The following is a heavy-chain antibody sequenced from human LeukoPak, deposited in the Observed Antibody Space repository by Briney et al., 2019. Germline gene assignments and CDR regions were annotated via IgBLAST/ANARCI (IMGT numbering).Heavy chain of an antibody. CDR1: GFTFTSYW. CDR2: ITTTGTT. D-gene: IGHD3-3*01. V-gene: IGHV3-69-1*01. Sequence: GGSLRLSCAASGFTFTSYWMHWVRQAPGKGLEWVSTITTTGTTYYADSVKGRFTISRDNSRNTLYLQMNSLRAEDTALYYCARARGANLSFLYFDPWGQGTLVTVSS. CDR3: ARARGANLSFLYFDP. J-gene: IGHJ4*02.